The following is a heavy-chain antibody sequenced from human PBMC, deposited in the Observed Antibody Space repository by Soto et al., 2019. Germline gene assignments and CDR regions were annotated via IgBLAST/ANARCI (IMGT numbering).Heavy chain of an antibody. CDR1: GFTFSDYY. V-gene: IGHV3-11*01. CDR2: ISSFGTTI. CDR3: ARAPYGFTSGFDS. J-gene: IGHJ5*01. D-gene: IGHD3-10*01. Sequence: QVQLVESGGGLVKPGGSLRLSCAASGFTFSDYYMSWIRQAPGKGLEWVSYISSFGTTIHHADSVKGRFTISRDNAKNSLYLQMNSLRADDAAVYYCARAPYGFTSGFDSWGQGTLVTVSS.